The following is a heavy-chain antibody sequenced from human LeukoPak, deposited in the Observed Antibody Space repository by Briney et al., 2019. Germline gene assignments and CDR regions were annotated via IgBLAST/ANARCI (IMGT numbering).Heavy chain of an antibody. CDR1: GFTFSSYA. J-gene: IGHJ4*02. D-gene: IGHD3-22*01. CDR2: ISYDGSNK. V-gene: IGHV3-30*04. CDR3: ARDPSSGYMDY. Sequence: GGSLRLSCAASGFTFSSYAMHWVRQAPGKGLEWVAVISYDGSNKYYADSVKGRFTISRDNSKNTLYLQMDSLRAEDTAVYYCARDPSSGYMDYWGQGTLVTVSP.